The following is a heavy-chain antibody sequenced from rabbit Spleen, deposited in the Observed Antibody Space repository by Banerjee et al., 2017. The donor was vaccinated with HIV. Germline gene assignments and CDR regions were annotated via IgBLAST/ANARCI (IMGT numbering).Heavy chain of an antibody. CDR2: INAATGKP. J-gene: IGHJ4*01. D-gene: IGHD4-1*01. V-gene: IGHV1S45*01. Sequence: EQLKESGGGLVQPGGSLKLSCKGSGFDFSTYYMSWVRQAPGKGLEWIGYINAATGKPVYATWAKCRFTISRTSSTTVSLRMTSLTAADTATYFCARDLAGVIGWNFYLWGQGTLVTVS. CDR3: ARDLAGVIGWNFYL. CDR1: GFDFSTYYM.